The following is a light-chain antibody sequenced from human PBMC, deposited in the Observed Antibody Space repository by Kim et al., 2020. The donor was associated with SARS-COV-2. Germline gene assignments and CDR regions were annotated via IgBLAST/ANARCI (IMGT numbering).Light chain of an antibody. V-gene: IGKV3-20*01. CDR3: QQYGSSPLT. CDR2: GAS. Sequence: SPGERATLSCRASQSISSSSLAWYQQKPGQAPRLLICGASSRATGIPDRFSGSGSGTDFTLTISRLEPEDFAVYYCQQYGSSPLTFGGGTKVDIK. J-gene: IGKJ4*01. CDR1: QSISSSS.